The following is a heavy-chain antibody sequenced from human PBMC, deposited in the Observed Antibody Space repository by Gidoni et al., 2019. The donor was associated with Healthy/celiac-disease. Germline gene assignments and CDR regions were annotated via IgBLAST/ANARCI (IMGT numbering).Heavy chain of an antibody. V-gene: IGHV3-21*01. D-gene: IGHD6-13*01. CDR1: GFTFSSYS. J-gene: IGHJ6*02. CDR3: ARVMGKQVRQQLVRSYYYYYGMDV. CDR2: ISSSSSYI. Sequence: EVQLVESGGGLVKPGGSLRLSCAASGFTFSSYSMNWVRQAPGKGLEWLSSISSSSSYIYYADSVKGRFTISRDNAKNSLYLQMNSLRAEDTAVYYCARVMGKQVRQQLVRSYYYYYGMDVWGQGTTVTVSS.